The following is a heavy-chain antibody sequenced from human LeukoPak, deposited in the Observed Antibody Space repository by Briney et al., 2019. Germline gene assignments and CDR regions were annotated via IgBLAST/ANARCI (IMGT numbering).Heavy chain of an antibody. V-gene: IGHV3-23*01. D-gene: IGHD6-19*01. CDR1: GFTFSPYD. J-gene: IGHJ4*02. CDR2: ISGSGTST. CDR3: AKGSPYSSGWFLSPFDY. Sequence: GGSLRLSCAASGFTFSPYDMNWVRQAPGKGLEWVSGISGSGTSTHYAGSVKGRFTISRDNAKNTLYLQMNSLRAEDTAVYYCAKGSPYSSGWFLSPFDYWGQGTLVTVSS.